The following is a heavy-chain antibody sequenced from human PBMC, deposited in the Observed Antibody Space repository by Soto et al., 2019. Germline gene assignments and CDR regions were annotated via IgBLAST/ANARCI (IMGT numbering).Heavy chain of an antibody. CDR3: ARGLNCSSTSCRNWFDP. J-gene: IGHJ5*02. CDR2: IYYSGST. D-gene: IGHD2-2*01. Sequence: ASETLSLTCTVSGGSISSGGYYWSWIRQHPGKGLEWIGYIYYSGSTYYNPSLKSRVTISVDTSKNQFSLKLSSVTAADTAVYYCARGLNCSSTSCRNWFDPWGQGTLVTVSS. V-gene: IGHV4-31*03. CDR1: GGSISSGGYY.